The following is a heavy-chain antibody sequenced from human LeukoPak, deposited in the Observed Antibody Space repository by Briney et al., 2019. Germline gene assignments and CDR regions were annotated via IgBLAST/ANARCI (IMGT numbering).Heavy chain of an antibody. CDR2: INPNSGGT. V-gene: IGHV1-2*02. CDR3: ARQDVAVAGTGYFQH. J-gene: IGHJ1*01. Sequence: ASVKVSCKASGYTFTGYYMHWVRQAPGQGLEWMGWINPNSGGTNYAQKFQGRVTMTRDTSISTAYMELSRLRSDDTAVYYCARQDVAVAGTGYFQHWGQGTLVTVSS. CDR1: GYTFTGYY. D-gene: IGHD6-19*01.